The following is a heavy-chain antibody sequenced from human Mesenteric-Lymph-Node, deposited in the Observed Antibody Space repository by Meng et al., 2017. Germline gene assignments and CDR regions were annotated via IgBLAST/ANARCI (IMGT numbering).Heavy chain of an antibody. J-gene: IGHJ4*02. V-gene: IGHV1-69*10. Sequence: QVQLVQSGAEVKKPGSSVKVSCKASGGKFTSFVFNWVRQAPGQGLEWMGGIIPILGTTNYAEKFRSRLTISADTSARTAYMELTSLNSDDTAVYYCARLDLGLAHWGQGTLVTVSS. CDR1: GGKFTSFV. CDR3: ARLDLGLAH. CDR2: IIPILGTT. D-gene: IGHD3-16*01.